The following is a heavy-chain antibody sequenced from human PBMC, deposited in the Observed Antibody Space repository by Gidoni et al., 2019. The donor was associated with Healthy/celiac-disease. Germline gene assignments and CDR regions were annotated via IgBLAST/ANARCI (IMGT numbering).Heavy chain of an antibody. CDR2: ISSSSSTI. Sequence: EVQLVESGGGLVQPAGSLRLSCAASSFTFRSHRMNWVRQAPGKGLEWVSYISSSSSTIYYADSVKGRFTISRDNAKNSLYLQMNSLRAEDTAVYYCASLDSSSSFYYYYGMDVWGQGTTVTVSS. CDR1: SFTFRSHR. CDR3: ASLDSSSSFYYYYGMDV. D-gene: IGHD6-6*01. V-gene: IGHV3-48*01. J-gene: IGHJ6*02.